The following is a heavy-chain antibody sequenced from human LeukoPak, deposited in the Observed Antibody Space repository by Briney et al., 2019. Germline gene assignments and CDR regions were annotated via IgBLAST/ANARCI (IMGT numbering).Heavy chain of an antibody. CDR3: ARTSGPVAGTKDY. CDR1: GYSFSYYY. Sequence: ASVKVSCKASGYSFSYYYLHWVRQAPGQGLEWMGWINPNTGGTNYAQKFQGRVTMTRATSISTAYMELSSLRSDDTALYYCARTSGPVAGTKDYWGQGTLVTVSS. V-gene: IGHV1-2*02. CDR2: INPNTGGT. J-gene: IGHJ4*02. D-gene: IGHD6-19*01.